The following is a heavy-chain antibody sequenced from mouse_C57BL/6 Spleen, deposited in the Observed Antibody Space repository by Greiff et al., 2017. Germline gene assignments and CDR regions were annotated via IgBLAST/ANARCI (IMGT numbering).Heavy chain of an antibody. V-gene: IGHV5-6*01. CDR1: GFTFSSYG. J-gene: IGHJ2*01. CDR3: ARQRDYYGSDY. CDR2: ISSGGSYT. Sequence: EVQLVESGGDLVKPGGSLKLSCAASGFTFSSYGMSWVRQTPDKRLEWVATISSGGSYTYYPDSVKGRFTISRDNAKNNLYLQMSSLKSEDTAMYYCARQRDYYGSDYWGQGTTLTVSS. D-gene: IGHD1-1*01.